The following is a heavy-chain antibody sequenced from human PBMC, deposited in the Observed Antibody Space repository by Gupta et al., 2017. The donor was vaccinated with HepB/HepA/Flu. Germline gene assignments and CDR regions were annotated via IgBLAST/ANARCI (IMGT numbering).Heavy chain of an antibody. Sequence: VQLQESGPGLVRPSETLSLTCTVSGDSLSTSYWSWLRQPAGTGLEWIGRNSATGSTNYNPSLKSRVTLSMDTSKNQFSLNLSAVTAADTAIYYCSRESFNFWSGFYTMAFNIWGQGTMVTVSS. V-gene: IGHV4-4*07. J-gene: IGHJ3*02. CDR3: SRESFNFWSGFYTMAFNI. D-gene: IGHD3-3*01. CDR2: NSATGST. CDR1: GDSLSTSY.